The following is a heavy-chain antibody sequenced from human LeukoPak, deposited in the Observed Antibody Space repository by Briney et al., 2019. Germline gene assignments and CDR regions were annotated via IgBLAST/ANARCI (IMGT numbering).Heavy chain of an antibody. J-gene: IGHJ6*04. V-gene: IGHV3-30*03. CDR2: ISYDGSNK. CDR1: GFTFSSYG. Sequence: GGSLRLSCAASGFTFSSYGMHWVRQAPGKGLEWVAVISYDGSNKYYADSVKGRFTISRDNSKNTLYLQMNSLRAEDTAVYSCARGHYGMDVWGKGTTVTVSS. CDR3: ARGHYGMDV.